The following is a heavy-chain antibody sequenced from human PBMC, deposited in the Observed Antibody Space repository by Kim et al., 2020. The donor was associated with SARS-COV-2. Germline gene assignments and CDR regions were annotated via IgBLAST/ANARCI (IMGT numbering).Heavy chain of an antibody. V-gene: IGHV4-4*07. J-gene: IGHJ6*02. CDR3: ARDWGGNMDV. CDR2: ST. D-gene: IGHD3-10*01. Sequence: STKYNPSRKSRVTMSVDTSKKQLSLNLSSVTVADTAVYYCARDWGGNMDVWGQGTTVTVSS.